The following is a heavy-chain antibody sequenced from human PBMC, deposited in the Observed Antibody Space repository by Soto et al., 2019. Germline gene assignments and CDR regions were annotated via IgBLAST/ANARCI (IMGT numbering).Heavy chain of an antibody. Sequence: QVQLQESGPGLVKPSETLSLTCTVSGGSISSYYWSWIRQPPGKGLEWIGDIYYSGSTNYNPSLNSRVTLSVATCMPQFSRRRGSVTAVDPAVYYLASAAPPIGWSSSSYDALDIWGQGTMVTVSS. CDR3: ASAAPPIGWSSSSYDALDI. J-gene: IGHJ3*02. CDR2: IYYSGST. V-gene: IGHV4-59*01. CDR1: GGSISSYY. D-gene: IGHD6-6*01.